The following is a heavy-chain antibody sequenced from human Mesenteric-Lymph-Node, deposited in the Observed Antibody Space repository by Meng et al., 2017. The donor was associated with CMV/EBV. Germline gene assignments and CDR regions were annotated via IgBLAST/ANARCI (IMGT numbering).Heavy chain of an antibody. CDR3: ANSRPIEYYDSWTGSHMNLFDY. CDR1: GGSISSRSYY. J-gene: IGHJ4*02. Sequence: SETLSLTCTVSGGSISSRSYYWGWIRQPPGKGLEWIGSIYYSGSTYYNPSLKSRVTISVDTSKNHFSLKLSSVTAADTAVYYCANSRPIEYYDSWTGSHMNLFDYWGQGTLVTVSS. CDR2: IYYSGST. V-gene: IGHV4-39*02. D-gene: IGHD3-3*01.